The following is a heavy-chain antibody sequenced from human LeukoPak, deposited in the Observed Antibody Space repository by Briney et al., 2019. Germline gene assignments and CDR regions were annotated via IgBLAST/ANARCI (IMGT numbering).Heavy chain of an antibody. D-gene: IGHD3-22*01. CDR3: ARDFYYDSSGYYSRRKFDY. CDR1: GYTFTSYG. Sequence: ASVNVSCKASGYTFTSYGISWVRQAPGQGLDWMGWISAYNGNTNYAQKLKGRVTTTTDTSTSTAYLEMRSLRYEDTAVYYCARDFYYDSSGYYSRRKFDYWGQGTLVTVSS. CDR2: ISAYNGNT. V-gene: IGHV1-18*01. J-gene: IGHJ4*02.